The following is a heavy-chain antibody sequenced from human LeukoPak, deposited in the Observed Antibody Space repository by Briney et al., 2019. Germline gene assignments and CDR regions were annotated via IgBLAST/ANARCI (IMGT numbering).Heavy chain of an antibody. V-gene: IGHV4-34*01. D-gene: IGHD6-19*01. CDR1: GGSFSGYY. CDR2: INHSGST. Sequence: SETLSLTCAVYGGSFSGYYWSWICQPPGKGLEWIGEINHSGSTNYNPSLKSRVTISVDTSKNQFSLKLSSVTAADTAVYYCARHYGIAVAGYFQHWGQGTLVTVSS. CDR3: ARHYGIAVAGYFQH. J-gene: IGHJ1*01.